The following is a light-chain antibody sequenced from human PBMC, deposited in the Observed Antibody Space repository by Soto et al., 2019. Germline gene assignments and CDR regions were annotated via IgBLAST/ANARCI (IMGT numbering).Light chain of an antibody. CDR3: SSCAGPNNYV. V-gene: IGLV2-8*01. J-gene: IGLJ1*01. Sequence: QSVLTQPPSASGSPGQSVTISCTGTSSDVGGYNFVSWYQQHPGKAPKLLIYGVSKRPSGVPDRFSGSKSGNTASLTVSGLQAEDEADYHCSSCAGPNNYVFGNGTKVTVL. CDR2: GVS. CDR1: SSDVGGYNF.